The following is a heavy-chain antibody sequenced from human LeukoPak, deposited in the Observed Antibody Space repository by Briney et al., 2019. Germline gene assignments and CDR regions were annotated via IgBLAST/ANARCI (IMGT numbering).Heavy chain of an antibody. J-gene: IGHJ4*02. V-gene: IGHV3-49*03. Sequence: QPGGSLRLSCTASGFTFGDYAMSWFRQAPEKGLEWVGFIRSKAYGGTTEYAASVKGRFTISRDDSKSIAYLQMNSLKTEDTAVYYCTRDASPIRLFDYWGQGTLVTVSS. CDR2: IRSKAYGGTT. D-gene: IGHD2-2*02. CDR1: GFTFGDYA. CDR3: TRDASPIRLFDY.